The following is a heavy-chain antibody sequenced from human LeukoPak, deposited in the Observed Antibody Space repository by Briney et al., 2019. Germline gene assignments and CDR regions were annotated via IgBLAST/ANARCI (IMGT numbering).Heavy chain of an antibody. D-gene: IGHD3-10*01. J-gene: IGHJ6*02. Sequence: QAGRSLRLSCAASGFTFSSYAMHWVRQAPGKGLEWVAVISYDGSNKYYADSVKGRFTISRDNSKNTLYLQMNRVRAEDTAVYYCARVLSDFYGSGSYYNYYYYYYGMDVWGQGTTVTVSS. CDR2: ISYDGSNK. CDR1: GFTFSSYA. CDR3: ARVLSDFYGSGSYYNYYYYYYGMDV. V-gene: IGHV3-30*04.